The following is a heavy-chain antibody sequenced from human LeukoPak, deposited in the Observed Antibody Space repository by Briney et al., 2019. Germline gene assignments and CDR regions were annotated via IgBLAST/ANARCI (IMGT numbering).Heavy chain of an antibody. CDR2: ISSSGGTI. V-gene: IGHV3-48*03. CDR3: ARCFIFDY. Sequence: GGSRRLSCAASGFTFSNFEMNWVRQAPGKGLEWVSYISSSGGTIYYADSVKGRFTISRDNAKNSLYLQMNSLRAEDTAVYYCARCFIFDYWGQGTLVTVSS. CDR1: GFTFSNFE. J-gene: IGHJ4*02.